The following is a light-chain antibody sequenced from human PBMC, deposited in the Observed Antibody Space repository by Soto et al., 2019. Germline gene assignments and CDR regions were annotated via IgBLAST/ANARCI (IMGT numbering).Light chain of an antibody. CDR2: EVD. J-gene: IGLJ3*02. Sequence: QSALTQPASVSGSPGQSITISCSGTTSDVGIYKLVSWYQQQPGEAPKLVIYEVDKRPSGVSNRFSGSRSGNTTSLTISGLQSKDEADYYCSSDAGSRWVFGGGTKVTVL. CDR3: SSDAGSRWV. CDR1: TSDVGIYKL. V-gene: IGLV2-23*02.